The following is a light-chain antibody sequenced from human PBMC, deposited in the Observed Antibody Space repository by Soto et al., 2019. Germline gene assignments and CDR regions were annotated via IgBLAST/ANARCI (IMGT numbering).Light chain of an antibody. CDR3: QQFSSSLLT. V-gene: IGKV3-20*01. CDR1: QSVSSSH. Sequence: EIVWTQCPGTLCFCPGGRATLSCTASQSVSSSHLAWYQHKPGQAPRLLIYAASSRATGSPDRFSGSGSGTDFTLTISRLEPEDFAVYYCQQFSSSLLTFGGGTKVDIK. CDR2: AAS. J-gene: IGKJ4*01.